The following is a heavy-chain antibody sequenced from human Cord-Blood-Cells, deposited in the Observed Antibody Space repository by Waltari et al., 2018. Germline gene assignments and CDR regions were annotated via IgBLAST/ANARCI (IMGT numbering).Heavy chain of an antibody. CDR2: INHSGST. CDR3: ARQDRGYSSSWANAFDI. CDR1: GGSFSGSY. D-gene: IGHD6-13*01. V-gene: IGHV4-34*01. Sequence: QVQLQQWGAGLLKPSETLSLTCAVYGGSFSGSYWSWFRQPPGKGLEWIGEINHSGSTNYNPSLKSRVTISVDTSKNQFSLKLSSVTAADTAVYYCARQDRGYSSSWANAFDIWGQGTMVTVSS. J-gene: IGHJ3*02.